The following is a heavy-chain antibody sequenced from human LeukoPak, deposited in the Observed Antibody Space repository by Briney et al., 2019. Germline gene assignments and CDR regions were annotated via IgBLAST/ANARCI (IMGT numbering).Heavy chain of an antibody. CDR2: IYHSGST. V-gene: IGHV4-30-2*01. CDR1: TGSISSGGYS. Sequence: SETLSLTCAVSTGSISSGGYSWSWIRQPPGKGLEWIGYIYHSGSTYYNPSLKSRVTISVDRSKNQFSLKLSSVTAADTAVYYCARGRKDGGNPADYWGQGTLVTVSS. CDR3: ARGRKDGGNPADY. J-gene: IGHJ4*02. D-gene: IGHD4-23*01.